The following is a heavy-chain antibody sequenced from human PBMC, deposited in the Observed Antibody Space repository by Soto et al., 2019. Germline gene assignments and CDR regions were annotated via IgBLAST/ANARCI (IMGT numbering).Heavy chain of an antibody. CDR1: GGSISSYY. CDR2: IYYSGST. V-gene: IGHV4-59*01. Sequence: SETLSLTCTVSGGSISSYYCSWIRQPPGKGLEWIGYIYYSGSTNYNPSLKSRVTISVDTSKNQFSLKLSSVTAADTAVYYCARDSSSSGYNWFDPWGQGTLVTVSS. D-gene: IGHD6-6*01. J-gene: IGHJ5*02. CDR3: ARDSSSSGYNWFDP.